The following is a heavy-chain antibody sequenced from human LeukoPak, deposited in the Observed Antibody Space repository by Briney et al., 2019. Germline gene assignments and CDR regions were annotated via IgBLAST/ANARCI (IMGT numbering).Heavy chain of an antibody. V-gene: IGHV3-30*02. D-gene: IGHD5-24*01. CDR3: ARNFRDGYNNSFDY. Sequence: GGSLRLSCAASGFTFTSYGMHWVRQAPGKGLEWVAFIRYDGTNKYYADSVKGRFTISRDNSKNTLYLQMNSLRAEDTAVYYCARNFRDGYNNSFDYWGQGTLVTVSS. CDR2: IRYDGTNK. J-gene: IGHJ4*02. CDR1: GFTFTSYG.